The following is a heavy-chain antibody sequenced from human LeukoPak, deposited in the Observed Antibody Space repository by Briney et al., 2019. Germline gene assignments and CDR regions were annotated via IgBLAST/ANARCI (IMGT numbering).Heavy chain of an antibody. CDR2: ITAIDGRT. D-gene: IGHD3-3*01. J-gene: IGHJ4*02. CDR3: ARDGGYDFWSGYYQDY. CDR1: GFTFSSTT. V-gene: IGHV3-23*01. Sequence: GGSLRLPCVASGFTFSSTTMGWVRQAPGRGLEWVSSITAIDGRTYYADSVKGRFTISRDNSKNTLYLQMNSLRAEDTAVYYCARDGGYDFWSGYYQDYWGQGTLVTVSS.